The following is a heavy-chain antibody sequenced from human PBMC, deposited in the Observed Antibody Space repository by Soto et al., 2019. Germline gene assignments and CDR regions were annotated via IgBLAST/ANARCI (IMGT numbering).Heavy chain of an antibody. J-gene: IGHJ6*02. Sequence: SETLSLTCTVSGGSISSGGYYWSWIRQHPGKGLEWIGYIYYSGSTYYNPSLKSRVTISVDTSKNQFSLKLSSVTAADTAVYYCARVEAASDNYGTDVWGQGTTVTVSS. V-gene: IGHV4-31*03. D-gene: IGHD6-13*01. CDR2: IYYSGST. CDR1: GGSISSGGYY. CDR3: ARVEAASDNYGTDV.